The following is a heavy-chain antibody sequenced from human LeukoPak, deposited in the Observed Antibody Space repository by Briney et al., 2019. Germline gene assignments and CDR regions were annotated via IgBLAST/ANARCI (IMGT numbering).Heavy chain of an antibody. D-gene: IGHD6-13*01. CDR2: INHRGST. CDR3: ARCAGAAGEVDH. Sequence: SETLSLTCAVYGGSFSGYYWSWIRQPPGKGLEWIGEINHRGSTKYNPSLKSRVTISVDTSKNQFSLRLSPVTAADTAVYYCARCAGAAGEVDHWGQGTLVTVSS. CDR1: GGSFSGYY. J-gene: IGHJ4*02. V-gene: IGHV4-34*01.